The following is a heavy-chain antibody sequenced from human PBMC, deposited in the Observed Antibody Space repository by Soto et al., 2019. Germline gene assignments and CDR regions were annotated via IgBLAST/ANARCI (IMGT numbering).Heavy chain of an antibody. CDR3: ASSYGSGRNDY. CDR2: IYYSGST. CDR1: GGSISSGDYY. Sequence: NPSETLSLTCTVSGGSISSGDYYWSWIRQPPGKGLEWIGYIYYSGSTYYNPSLKSRVTISVDTSKNQFSLKQSSGTAADTAVDSGASSYGSGRNDYWGQVTRGTVSS. D-gene: IGHD3-10*01. V-gene: IGHV4-30-4*01. J-gene: IGHJ4*02.